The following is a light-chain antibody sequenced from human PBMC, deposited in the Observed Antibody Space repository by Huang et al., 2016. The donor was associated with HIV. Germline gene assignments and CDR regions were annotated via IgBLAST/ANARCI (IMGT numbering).Light chain of an antibody. V-gene: IGKV1-5*03. CDR1: QSISSW. Sequence: RVTITCRASQSISSWLAWYQQKPGKAPNLLIYKASSLESGVPSRFSGSGSGTEFTLTISSLQPDDFATYYCQQYNSLAWTFGQGTKVEIK. J-gene: IGKJ1*01. CDR3: QQYNSLAWT. CDR2: KAS.